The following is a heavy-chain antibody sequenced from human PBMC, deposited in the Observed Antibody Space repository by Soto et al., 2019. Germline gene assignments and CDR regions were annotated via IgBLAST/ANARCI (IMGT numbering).Heavy chain of an antibody. J-gene: IGHJ4*02. CDR2: IYYSGST. D-gene: IGHD3-9*01. V-gene: IGHV4-39*01. Sequence: PSGTLSLTCTVSGGSISSSSYYWGWIRQPPGKGLEWIGSIYYSGSTYYNPSLKSRVTISVDTSKNQFSLKLSSVTAADTAVYYCARRGLNYDILTGYYLYYFDYWGQGTLVTVSS. CDR3: ARRGLNYDILTGYYLYYFDY. CDR1: GGSISSSSYY.